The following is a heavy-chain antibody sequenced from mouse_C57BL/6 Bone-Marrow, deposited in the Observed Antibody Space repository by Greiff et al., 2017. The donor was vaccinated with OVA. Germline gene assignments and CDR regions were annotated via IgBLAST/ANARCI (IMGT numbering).Heavy chain of an antibody. J-gene: IGHJ2*01. D-gene: IGHD2-5*01. Sequence: QVQLQQSGAELVRPGASVTLSCKASGYTFTDYEMHWVKQTPVHGLEWIGAIDPETGGTAYNQKFKGKAILTADKSSSTAYMELLSLTSEDSAVYYWTKYSNYGGGYFDYWGQGTTLTVSS. CDR1: GYTFTDYE. V-gene: IGHV1-15*01. CDR3: TKYSNYGGGYFDY. CDR2: IDPETGGT.